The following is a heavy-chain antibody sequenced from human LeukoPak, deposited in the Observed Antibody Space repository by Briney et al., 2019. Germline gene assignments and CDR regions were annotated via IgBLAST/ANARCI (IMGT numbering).Heavy chain of an antibody. CDR3: ATSGSYYRFEY. J-gene: IGHJ4*02. CDR1: GFTFNKYW. CDR2: IWYDGSNK. Sequence: PGGSLRLSCAASGFTFNKYWMHWVRQAPGKGLEWVAVIWYDGSNKYYADSVKGRFTISRDNSKNTLYLQMNSLRAEDTAVYYCATSGSYYRFEYWGQGTLVTVSS. V-gene: IGHV3-33*08. D-gene: IGHD1-26*01.